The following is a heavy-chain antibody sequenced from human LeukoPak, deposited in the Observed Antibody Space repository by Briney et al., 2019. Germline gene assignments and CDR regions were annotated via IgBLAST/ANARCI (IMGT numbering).Heavy chain of an antibody. CDR3: ASARVYYYDSSGYGMDV. J-gene: IGHJ6*02. Sequence: SETLSLTCTVSGGSISSGDDYWSWIRQPPGKALAWIGYIYYSGSTYYNPSLKSRVTISVDTSKNQFSLKLSSVTAADTAVYYCASARVYYYDSSGYGMDVWGQGTTVTVSS. D-gene: IGHD3-22*01. CDR2: IYYSGST. CDR1: GGSISSGDDY. V-gene: IGHV4-30-4*01.